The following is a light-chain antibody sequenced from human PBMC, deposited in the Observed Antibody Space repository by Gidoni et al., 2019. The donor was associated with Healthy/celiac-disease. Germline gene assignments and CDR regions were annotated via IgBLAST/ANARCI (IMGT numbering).Light chain of an antibody. CDR1: QSISSY. V-gene: IGKV1-39*01. Sequence: DIQMTQSPSSLSASVGDRVTITCRASQSISSYLNGYQQKPGKAPKLLIYAASSLQSGVPSRFSGSGSGTDFPLTIRSLQPEDFATYYCQQSYSTTFGQGTKLEIK. J-gene: IGKJ2*01. CDR3: QQSYSTT. CDR2: AAS.